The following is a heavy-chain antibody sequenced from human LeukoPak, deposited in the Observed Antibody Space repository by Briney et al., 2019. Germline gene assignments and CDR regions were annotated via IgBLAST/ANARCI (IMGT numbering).Heavy chain of an antibody. CDR3: IKDIRRGYNFGYDQFAY. D-gene: IGHD5-18*01. V-gene: IGHV3-30*02. J-gene: IGHJ4*02. CDR1: GFIFHNYG. Sequence: GGSLRLSCAASGFIFHNYGMHWARQAPGKGLEWVAFIQYNGSSTDCADSVKGRFTTSRDNSKNTVSLQMNSLRAEDTALYYCIKDIRRGYNFGYDQFAYWGQGTLVTVSS. CDR2: IQYNGSST.